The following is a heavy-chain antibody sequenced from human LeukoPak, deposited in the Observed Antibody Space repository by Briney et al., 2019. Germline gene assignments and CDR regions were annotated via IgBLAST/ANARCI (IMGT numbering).Heavy chain of an antibody. J-gene: IGHJ6*04. D-gene: IGHD5-18*01. Sequence: GGSLRLSCAASGFTFSSYEMNWVRQARGKGLEWVSYISGSGSTIYYADSVKGRFTISRDNAKNSLYLQMNSLRAEDTAVYYCARESDTAMVHYYYYGMDVWGKGTTVTVSS. CDR2: ISGSGSTI. CDR3: ARESDTAMVHYYYYGMDV. CDR1: GFTFSSYE. V-gene: IGHV3-48*03.